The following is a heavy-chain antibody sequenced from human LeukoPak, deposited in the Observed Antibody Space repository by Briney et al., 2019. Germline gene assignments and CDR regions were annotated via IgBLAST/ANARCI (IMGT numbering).Heavy chain of an antibody. CDR3: ATASRLRYYYGMDV. Sequence: SETLSLTCTVSGGSISSGDYYWSWIRQPPGKGLEWIGYIYYGGSTYYNPSLKSRVTISVDTSKNQFSLKLSSVTAADTAVYYCATASRLRYYYGMDVWGQGTTVTVSS. CDR2: IYYGGST. V-gene: IGHV4-30-4*01. D-gene: IGHD3-9*01. J-gene: IGHJ6*02. CDR1: GGSISSGDYY.